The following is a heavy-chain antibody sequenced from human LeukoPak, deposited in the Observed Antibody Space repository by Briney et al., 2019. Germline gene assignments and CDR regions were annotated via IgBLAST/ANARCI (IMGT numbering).Heavy chain of an antibody. D-gene: IGHD6-19*01. J-gene: IGHJ4*02. CDR2: TYYRSKWYH. CDR1: GDSVSSINGA. CDR3: ARDLGSSGWYTFDY. V-gene: IGHV6-1*01. Sequence: SQTLSLTCALSGDSVSSINGAWNWIRQSPSRGLEWLGRTYYRSKWYHDYASSLEGRITISPDTSTNQFSLQLNSVTPEDTAVYYCARDLGSSGWYTFDYWGQGTLVTVSS.